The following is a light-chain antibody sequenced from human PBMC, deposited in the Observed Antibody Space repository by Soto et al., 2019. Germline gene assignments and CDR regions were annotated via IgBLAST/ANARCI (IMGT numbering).Light chain of an antibody. Sequence: QSVLPQPPSASGSPGQSVTISCTGTSSDVGGGYNYVSWYQHHPGKVPKLMVYEVSKRPSGVPDRFYGSKSGNTASLTVSGLQAEDEADYFCSSYAGNNNLIFGGGTKVTVL. V-gene: IGLV2-8*01. CDR3: SSYAGNNNLI. CDR2: EVS. J-gene: IGLJ2*01. CDR1: SSDVGGGYNY.